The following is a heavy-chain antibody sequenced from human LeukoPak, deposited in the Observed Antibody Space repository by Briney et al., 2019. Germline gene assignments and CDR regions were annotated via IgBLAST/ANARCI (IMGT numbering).Heavy chain of an antibody. CDR2: INPNSGGT. Sequence: GASVKVSCKASGYTFTGYYMHWVRQAPGQGLEWMGWINPNSGGTNYAQKFQGRVTMTRDTSISTAYMELSRLRSDDTAVYYCARPGVYCSSTSCYRTSWFDPWGQGTLDTVSS. V-gene: IGHV1-2*02. CDR3: ARPGVYCSSTSCYRTSWFDP. CDR1: GYTFTGYY. D-gene: IGHD2-2*02. J-gene: IGHJ5*02.